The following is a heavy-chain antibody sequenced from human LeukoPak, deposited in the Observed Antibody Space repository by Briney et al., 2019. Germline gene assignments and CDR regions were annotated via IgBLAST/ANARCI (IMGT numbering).Heavy chain of an antibody. CDR2: IYYSGTT. CDR1: GGSIGSFN. J-gene: IGHJ4*02. CDR3: ARAFSNFDL. V-gene: IGHV4-59*01. Sequence: PSETLSLTCTVSGGSIGSFNWSWIRKPPGKGLEWIGNIYYSGTTNYNPSLNSRITMSLDTSKSQFSLKLSSVTAADTAVYYCARAFSNFDLWGQGTLVTVSS.